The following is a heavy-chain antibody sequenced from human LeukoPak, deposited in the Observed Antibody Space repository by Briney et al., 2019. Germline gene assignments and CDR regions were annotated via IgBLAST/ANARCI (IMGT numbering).Heavy chain of an antibody. V-gene: IGHV3-74*01. D-gene: IGHD3-10*01. CDR1: GFTFDDYA. Sequence: PGGSLRLSCAASGFTFDDYAMHWVRQAPGKGLVWVSRINSDGSSTSYADSVKGRFTISRDNAKNTLYLQMNSLRAEDTAVYYCARVLGGWFGEPWGAFDIWGQGTMVTVSS. CDR3: ARVLGGWFGEPWGAFDI. CDR2: INSDGSST. J-gene: IGHJ3*02.